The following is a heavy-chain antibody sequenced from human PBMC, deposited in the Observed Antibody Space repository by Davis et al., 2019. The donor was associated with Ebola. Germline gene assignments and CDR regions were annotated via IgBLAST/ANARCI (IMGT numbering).Heavy chain of an antibody. J-gene: IGHJ4*02. V-gene: IGHV3-48*02. D-gene: IGHD3-10*01. Sequence: PGGSLRLSCAASGFTFSSYSMNWVRQAPGKGLEWVSYISSSSSTIYYADSVKGRFTISRDNAKNSLYLQMNSLRDEDTAVYYCARDWASGTMVRGGYFDYWGQGTLVTVSS. CDR3: ARDWASGTMVRGGYFDY. CDR2: ISSSSSTI. CDR1: GFTFSSYS.